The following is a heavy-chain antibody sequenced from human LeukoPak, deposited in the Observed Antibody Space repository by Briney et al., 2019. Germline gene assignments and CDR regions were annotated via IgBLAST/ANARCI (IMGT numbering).Heavy chain of an antibody. CDR2: FYYSGIT. V-gene: IGHV4-59*01. D-gene: IGHD2-2*01. CDR1: GGSLSSYS. CDR3: ARGVPNCNDTSCYYDY. Sequence: PSETLSLTCTVSGGSLSSYSWGWIRQPPGKGLEWIGYFYYSGITKYNPSLKSRVTISVDTSKNQLSLKLSSVTAADTAVYYCARGVPNCNDTSCYYDYWGQGTLVSVSS. J-gene: IGHJ4*02.